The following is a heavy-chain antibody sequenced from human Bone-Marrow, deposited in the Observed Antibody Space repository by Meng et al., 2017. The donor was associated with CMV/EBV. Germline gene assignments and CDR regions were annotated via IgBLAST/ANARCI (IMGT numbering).Heavy chain of an antibody. V-gene: IGHV4-39*01. CDR2: IYYSGST. J-gene: IGHJ5*02. D-gene: IGHD3-3*01. CDR1: GGSISSTSYY. Sequence: SETLSLTCNVSGGSISSTSYYWGWIRQSPGKGLEWIGSIYYSGSTYYNPSLKSRVTISVDTSKNQFSLKLGSVTAADTAVYYCARHGGDFWTRFDPWGQGTLVTVSS. CDR3: ARHGGDFWTRFDP.